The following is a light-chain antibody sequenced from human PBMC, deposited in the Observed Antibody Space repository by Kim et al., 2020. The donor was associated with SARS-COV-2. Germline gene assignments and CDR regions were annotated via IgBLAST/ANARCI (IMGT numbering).Light chain of an antibody. V-gene: IGKV2-28*01. CDR1: QSLLHSNGYNY. CDR3: MQVLQTPYS. Sequence: EPASISCRSSQSLLHSNGYNYLDWYLQKPGQSPQVLIYLGSNRASGVPDRFSGSGSGTDFTLKISRVEAEDVGVYYCMQVLQTPYSFGQGTKLEI. J-gene: IGKJ2*03. CDR2: LGS.